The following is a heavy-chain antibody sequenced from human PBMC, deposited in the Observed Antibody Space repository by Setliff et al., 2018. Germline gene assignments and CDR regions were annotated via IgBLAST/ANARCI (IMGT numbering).Heavy chain of an antibody. CDR2: IYPGDSEN. D-gene: IGHD3-3*01. CDR3: ARSRSNFWSGYFNWFDP. Sequence: PGESLKISCKGSGYSFTSYWIGWVRQMPGKGLEWMGSIYPGDSENRYSPSFQGQVTISADKSISTAYLQWSSLKASDTAMYYCARSRSNFWSGYFNWFDPWGQEPWSPSPQ. V-gene: IGHV5-51*01. CDR1: GYSFTSYW. J-gene: IGHJ5*02.